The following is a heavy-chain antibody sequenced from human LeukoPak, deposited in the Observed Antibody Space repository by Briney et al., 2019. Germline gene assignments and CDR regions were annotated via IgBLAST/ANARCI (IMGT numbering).Heavy chain of an antibody. J-gene: IGHJ5*02. D-gene: IGHD2/OR15-2a*01. CDR3: ARGKTSQNIVTRKTYNWFDP. V-gene: IGHV3-30*04. CDR2: VSYDGSYK. CDR1: GFTFSKFA. Sequence: GGSLRLSCAAAGFTFSKFAMHWVRQAPGKGLEWVAVVSYDGSYKYYADSVKGRFTISRDNSKNTLYLQMNSLRAEDTAVYYCARGKTSQNIVTRKTYNWFDPWGQGTLVTVSS.